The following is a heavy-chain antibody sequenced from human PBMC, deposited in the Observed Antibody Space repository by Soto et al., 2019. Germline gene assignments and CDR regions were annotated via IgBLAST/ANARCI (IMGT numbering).Heavy chain of an antibody. Sequence: SETLSLTCTVSGGSVSGYYWSWIRQSPGKGLEWLGYIFYAGNTLYNPSVQSRVTISVDTSKNQFSLKLRSVTAADTAVYYCATDPDYSKYYYGMDVWGQGTTVTVSS. CDR3: ATDPDYSKYYYGMDV. V-gene: IGHV4-59*02. CDR1: GGSVSGYY. J-gene: IGHJ6*02. CDR2: IFYAGNT. D-gene: IGHD4-4*01.